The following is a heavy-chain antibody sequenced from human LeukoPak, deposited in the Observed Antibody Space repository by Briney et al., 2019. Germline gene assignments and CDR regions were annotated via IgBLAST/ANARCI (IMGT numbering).Heavy chain of an antibody. D-gene: IGHD2-2*01. J-gene: IGHJ4*02. CDR3: AKVRDIIVVPASNPLDY. CDR1: GFTFSSYA. V-gene: IGHV3-23*01. CDR2: ISGSGSRT. Sequence: PGGSLRLSCAASGFTFSSYALNWVRQAPGKGLEWVSVISGSGSRTYYADSVQGRFTISRDNSKNTLYLQMNSLRVEDTAVYYCAKVRDIIVVPASNPLDYWGQGTLVTASS.